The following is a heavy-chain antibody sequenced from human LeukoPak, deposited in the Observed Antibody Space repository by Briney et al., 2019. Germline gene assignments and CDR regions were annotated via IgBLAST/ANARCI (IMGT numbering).Heavy chain of an antibody. CDR3: ARVGRGYSYGLYYYYGMDV. CDR1: GGSFSGYY. Sequence: SETLSLTCAAHGGSFSGYYWSWIRQPPGKGLEWIGEINHSGSTNYNPSLKSRVTISVDTSKNQFSLKLSSVTAADTAVYYCARVGRGYSYGLYYYYGMDVWGQGTTVTVSS. J-gene: IGHJ6*02. CDR2: INHSGST. V-gene: IGHV4-34*01. D-gene: IGHD5-18*01.